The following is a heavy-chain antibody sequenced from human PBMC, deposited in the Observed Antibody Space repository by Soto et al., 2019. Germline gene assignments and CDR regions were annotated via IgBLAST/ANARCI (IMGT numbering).Heavy chain of an antibody. D-gene: IGHD1-26*01. J-gene: IGHJ4*02. CDR2: AYYRSRWQY. CDR1: GDSVSNNGAT. Sequence: TLSLTCAICGDSVSNNGATWNWIRQSPSRGLEWLGRAYYRSRWQYDYATSVRSRITINPDTSENQISLQLTSVTPEDTAVYYCARDPPDFNSGFDSWGQGSLVTVSS. V-gene: IGHV6-1*01. CDR3: ARDPPDFNSGFDS.